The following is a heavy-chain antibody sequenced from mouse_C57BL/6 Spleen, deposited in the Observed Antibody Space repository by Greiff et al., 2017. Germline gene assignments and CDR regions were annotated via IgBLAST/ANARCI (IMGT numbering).Heavy chain of an antibody. CDR3: SYSKQYYAMDY. Sequence: VQLQPPWAELVMPGASVKLSCKASGYTFTSYWMHWVKQRPGQGLEWIGEIDPSDSYTNYNQKFKGKATLTVDKSSSTAYMQLSSLTSEDSAVYYCSYSKQYYAMDYWGQGTSVTVSS. CDR2: IDPSDSYT. V-gene: IGHV1-69*01. CDR1: GYTFTSYW. D-gene: IGHD2-5*01. J-gene: IGHJ4*01.